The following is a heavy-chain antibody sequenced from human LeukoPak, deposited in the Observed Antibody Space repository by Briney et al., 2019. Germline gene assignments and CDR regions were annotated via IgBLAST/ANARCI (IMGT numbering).Heavy chain of an antibody. D-gene: IGHD4-17*01. Sequence: PGRSLRLSCAASGFSFSNYGMHWVRQAPGKGLEWVAVIWYDGTNKYYADSVKGRFTISRDNSKNTLYLQMNSLRDEDTAVYYCARGDYGDYYYYGMDVWGQGTTVTVSS. CDR2: IWYDGTNK. CDR3: ARGDYGDYYYYGMDV. CDR1: GFSFSNYG. V-gene: IGHV3-33*01. J-gene: IGHJ6*02.